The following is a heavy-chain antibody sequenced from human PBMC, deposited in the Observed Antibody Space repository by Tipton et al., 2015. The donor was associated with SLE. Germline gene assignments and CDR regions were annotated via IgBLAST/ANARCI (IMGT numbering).Heavy chain of an antibody. J-gene: IGHJ3*02. Sequence: TLSLTCTVSGGSISNYYWSWIRQPPGKGLEWIGYIYFSGSANYNPSLKSRVTISLDTSRNHFSLKLTSVTAADTAVYFCARDRDIVLEPVPIPPAFDIWGQGTTVTVSS. CDR2: IYFSGSA. CDR1: GGSISNYY. D-gene: IGHD2-8*02. V-gene: IGHV4-59*12. CDR3: ARDRDIVLEPVPIPPAFDI.